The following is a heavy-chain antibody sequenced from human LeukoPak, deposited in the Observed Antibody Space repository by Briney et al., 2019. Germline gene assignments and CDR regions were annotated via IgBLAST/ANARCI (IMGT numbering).Heavy chain of an antibody. V-gene: IGHV3-20*04. CDR1: GFTFDDYG. CDR3: AKLRISNYYDSSGPQFDY. Sequence: GGSLRLSCAASGFTFDDYGMSWVRQAPGKGLGWVSGINWNGGSTGYADSVKGRFTISRDNAKNSLYLQMDSLRAEDTAVYYRAKLRISNYYDSSGPQFDYWGQGTLVTVSS. CDR2: INWNGGST. D-gene: IGHD3-22*01. J-gene: IGHJ4*02.